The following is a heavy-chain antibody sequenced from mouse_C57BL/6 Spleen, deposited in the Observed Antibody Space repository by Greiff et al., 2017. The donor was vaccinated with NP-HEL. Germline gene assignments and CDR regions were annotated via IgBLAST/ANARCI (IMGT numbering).Heavy chain of an antibody. V-gene: IGHV1-59*01. CDR1: GYTFTSYW. D-gene: IGHD2-1*01. CDR3: APLLWPFAY. Sequence: QVQLQQPGAELVRPGTSVKLSCKASGYTFTSYWMHWVKQRPGQGLEWIGVIDPSDSYTNYNQKFKGKATLTVDTSSSTAYMQLSSLTSEDSAVYYCAPLLWPFAYWGQGTLVTVSA. J-gene: IGHJ3*01. CDR2: IDPSDSYT.